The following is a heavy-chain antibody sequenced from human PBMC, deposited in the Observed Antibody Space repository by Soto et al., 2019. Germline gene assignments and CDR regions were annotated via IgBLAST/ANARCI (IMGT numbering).Heavy chain of an antibody. J-gene: IGHJ6*04. CDR3: TRAGPATSTSTSCFAYSPDV. CDR2: VNNDGSIT. V-gene: IGHV3-74*01. D-gene: IGHD2-2*01. CDR1: GFTFSSHW. Sequence: EVQLVESGGGSVQPGGSLRLSCAASGFTFSSHWMHWVRQAPGKGLVWVSRVNNDGSITNYADSVRGRFSISRDNAKNTLYLQMSSLRAEDTAVYYCTRAGPATSTSTSCFAYSPDVWGKGTTVTVSS.